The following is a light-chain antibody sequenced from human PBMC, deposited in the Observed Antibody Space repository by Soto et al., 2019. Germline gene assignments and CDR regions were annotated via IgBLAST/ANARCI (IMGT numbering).Light chain of an antibody. CDR3: QQSYRSPPT. V-gene: IGKV1-5*01. J-gene: IGKJ1*01. CDR1: QSISSW. CDR2: DAS. Sequence: DIQMTQSPSTLSASVGDRVTITCRASQSISSWLAWYQQKPGKAPKLLIYDASSLESGVPSRFSGSGSGTEFTLTISSLQPEDYATYYCQQSYRSPPTFGQGTKVDIK.